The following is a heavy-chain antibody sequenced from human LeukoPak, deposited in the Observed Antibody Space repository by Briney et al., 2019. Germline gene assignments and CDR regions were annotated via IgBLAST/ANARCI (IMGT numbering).Heavy chain of an antibody. Sequence: SETLSLTCTVSGGSISSYYWSWIRQPPGKGLEWIGYIYYSGSTNYNPSLKSRVTISVDTSKNQFSLKLSSVTAADTAVYYCARLKQQLAFDYWGQGTLVTVSS. J-gene: IGHJ4*02. CDR1: GGSISSYY. D-gene: IGHD6-13*01. CDR3: ARLKQQLAFDY. CDR2: IYYSGST. V-gene: IGHV4-59*08.